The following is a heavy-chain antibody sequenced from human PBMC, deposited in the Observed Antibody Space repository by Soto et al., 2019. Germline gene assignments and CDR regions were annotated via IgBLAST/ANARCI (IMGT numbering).Heavy chain of an antibody. CDR1: GFTFSSYA. V-gene: IGHV3-23*01. Sequence: LRLSCAASGFTFSSYAMSWVRQAPGKGLEWVSAISGSGGSTYYADSVKGRFTISRDNSKNTLYLQMNSLRAEDTAVYYCAKDRAYDFWSGYLYYYGMDVWGQGTTVTVSS. CDR3: AKDRAYDFWSGYLYYYGMDV. CDR2: ISGSGGST. D-gene: IGHD3-3*01. J-gene: IGHJ6*02.